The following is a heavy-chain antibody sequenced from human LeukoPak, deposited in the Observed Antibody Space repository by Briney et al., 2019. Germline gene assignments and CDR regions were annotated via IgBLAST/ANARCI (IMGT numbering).Heavy chain of an antibody. V-gene: IGHV4-30-2*01. CDR3: ASERGFGEFDY. Sequence: SETLSLTCAVSGGSISSGGYSWSWIRQPPGKGLEWIGYIYHSGSTYYSPSLKSRVTISVDRSKNQFSLKLSSVTAADTAVYYCASERGFGEFDYWGQGTLVTVSS. J-gene: IGHJ4*02. CDR1: GGSISSGGYS. CDR2: IYHSGST. D-gene: IGHD3-10*01.